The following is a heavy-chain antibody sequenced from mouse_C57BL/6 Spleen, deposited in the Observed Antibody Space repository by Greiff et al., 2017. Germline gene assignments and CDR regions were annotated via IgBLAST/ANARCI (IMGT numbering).Heavy chain of an antibody. D-gene: IGHD1-1*01. CDR2: IHPSDSDT. CDR1: GYTFTSYW. Sequence: VQLQQPGAELVKPGASVKVSCKASGYTFTSYWMHWVKQRPGQGLEWIGRIHPSDSDTNYNQKFKGKATLTVDKSSSTAYMQLSSLTSEDSAVYYCASPITTDYWYFDVWGTGTTVTVSS. CDR3: ASPITTDYWYFDV. V-gene: IGHV1-74*01. J-gene: IGHJ1*03.